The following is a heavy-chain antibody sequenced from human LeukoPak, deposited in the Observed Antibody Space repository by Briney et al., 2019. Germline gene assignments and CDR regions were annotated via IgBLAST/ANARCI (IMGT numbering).Heavy chain of an antibody. J-gene: IGHJ6*02. D-gene: IGHD5-18*01. Sequence: GESLKISCKGSGSRFTSYWIGWVRQLPGKGLEWMGIIYPGDSDTRYSPSFQGQVTISADKSISTAYLQWSSLKASDTAMYYCARPRGGYSYGFYYGMDVWGQGTTVTVSS. CDR1: GSRFTSYW. CDR3: ARPRGGYSYGFYYGMDV. V-gene: IGHV5-51*01. CDR2: IYPGDSDT.